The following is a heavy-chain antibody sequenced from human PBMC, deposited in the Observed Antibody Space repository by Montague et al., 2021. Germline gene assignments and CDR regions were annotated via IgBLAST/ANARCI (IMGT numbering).Heavy chain of an antibody. CDR1: GESLSEYY. Sequence: SETLSLTCGVYGESLSEYYWTWTRQSPEKGLEWIGEVRHIGSTNYNPSLKSRVTMSVDKSKNQFSLKLRSVTAADTAVYYCASDRGPFDYWGQGTVVTVSS. J-gene: IGHJ4*02. CDR3: ASDRGPFDY. V-gene: IGHV4-34*01. D-gene: IGHD3-10*01. CDR2: VRHIGST.